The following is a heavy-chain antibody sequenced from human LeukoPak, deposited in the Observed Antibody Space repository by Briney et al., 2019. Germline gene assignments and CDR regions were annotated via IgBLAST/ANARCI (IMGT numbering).Heavy chain of an antibody. V-gene: IGHV1-46*01. CDR1: GGTFSSYA. Sequence: APVKVSCKASGGTFSSYAISWVRQAPGQGLEWMGIINPSGGSTSYAQKFQGRVTMTRDTSTSTVYMELSSLRSEDTAVYYCARDYYDSSGFLGYWGQGTLVTVSS. J-gene: IGHJ4*02. CDR2: INPSGGST. D-gene: IGHD3-22*01. CDR3: ARDYYDSSGFLGY.